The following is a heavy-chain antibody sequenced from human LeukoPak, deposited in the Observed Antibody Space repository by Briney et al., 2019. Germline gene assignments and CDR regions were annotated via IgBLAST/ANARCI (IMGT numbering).Heavy chain of an antibody. Sequence: ASVKVSCKASGYTFTGYYMHWVRQAPGQGLEWMGWINPNSGGTNYAQKFQGRVTMTRDTSISTAYMELSRLRSDDTAVYYCAILEPTSSTRVSYYYYMDVWGKGTTVTVSS. CDR3: AILEPTSSTRVSYYYYMDV. CDR2: INPNSGGT. D-gene: IGHD2-2*01. J-gene: IGHJ6*03. V-gene: IGHV1-2*02. CDR1: GYTFTGYY.